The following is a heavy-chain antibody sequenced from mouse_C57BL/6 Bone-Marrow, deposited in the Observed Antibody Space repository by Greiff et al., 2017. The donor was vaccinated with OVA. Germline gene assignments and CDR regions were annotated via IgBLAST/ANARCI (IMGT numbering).Heavy chain of an antibody. CDR3: ARRRNSSAY. D-gene: IGHD3-1*01. J-gene: IGHJ2*01. Sequence: QVQLQQPGAELVKPGASVKLSCKASGYTFTSYWMQWVKQRPGQGLEWIGEIDPSDSYTNYNQKFKGKATLTVDTSSITAYMQLSSLTSEDSAVYYCARRRNSSAYCGQGTTLTVSS. CDR1: GYTFTSYW. CDR2: IDPSDSYT. V-gene: IGHV1-50*01.